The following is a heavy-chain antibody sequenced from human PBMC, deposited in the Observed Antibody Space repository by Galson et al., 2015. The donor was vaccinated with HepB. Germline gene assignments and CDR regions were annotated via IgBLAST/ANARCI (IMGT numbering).Heavy chain of an antibody. CDR3: ARDLDGGVLWFGESIDY. D-gene: IGHD3-10*01. V-gene: IGHV3-33*08. CDR2: IWYDGSNK. CDR1: GFTFSSYG. J-gene: IGHJ4*02. Sequence: SLRLSCAASGFTFSSYGMHWVRQAPGKGLEWVAVIWYDGSNKYYADSVKGRFTISRDNSKNTLYLQMNSLRAEDTAVYYCARDLDGGVLWFGESIDYWGQGTLVTVSS.